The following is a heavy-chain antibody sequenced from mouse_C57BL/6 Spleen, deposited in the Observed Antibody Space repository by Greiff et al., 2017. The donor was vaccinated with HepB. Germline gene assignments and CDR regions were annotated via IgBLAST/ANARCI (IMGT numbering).Heavy chain of an antibody. CDR2: ISDGGSYT. Sequence: EVQGVESGGGLVKPGGSLKLSCAASGFTFSSYAMSWVRQTPEKRLEWVATISDGGSYTYYPDTVKGRFTISRDNAKNNLYLQMSHLKSEDTAMYYCARECSYGNYGDGGQGTTLTGSS. D-gene: IGHD2-1*01. J-gene: IGHJ2*01. CDR1: GFTFSSYA. CDR3: ARECSYGNYGD. V-gene: IGHV5-4*01.